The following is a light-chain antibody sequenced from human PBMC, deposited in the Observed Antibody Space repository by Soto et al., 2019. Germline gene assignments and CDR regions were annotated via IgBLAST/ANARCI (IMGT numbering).Light chain of an antibody. CDR3: QQYGSSGT. Sequence: EIVMTQSPATLSVSPGERGTLSCRASQSFSSYLAWYQQRPGQAPRLLIYGASNRATGIPDRFSGSGSGTDFTLTISRLEPEDFAVYYCQQYGSSGTFGQGTKVDI. V-gene: IGKV3-20*01. CDR1: QSFSSY. J-gene: IGKJ1*01. CDR2: GAS.